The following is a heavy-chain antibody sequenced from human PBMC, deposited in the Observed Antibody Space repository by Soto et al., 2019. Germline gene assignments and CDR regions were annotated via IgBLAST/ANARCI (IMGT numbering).Heavy chain of an antibody. CDR1: GDSINNYY. V-gene: IGHV4-59*01. D-gene: IGHD6-13*01. CDR2: IYYTGST. Sequence: PSETLSLTCTVSGDSINNYYWSWIRQPPGKRLEWIGYIYYTGSTTYNPSLESRVTMSVDTSKNQFSLKLSSVNAADTAVYYCAKYRRTEAEGFTLDYWGRGTLVTFSS. CDR3: AKYRRTEAEGFTLDY. J-gene: IGHJ4*02.